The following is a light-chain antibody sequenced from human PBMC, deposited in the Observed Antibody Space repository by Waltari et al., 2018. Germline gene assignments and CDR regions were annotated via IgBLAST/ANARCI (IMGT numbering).Light chain of an antibody. CDR2: RAS. V-gene: IGKV1-5*03. J-gene: IGKJ3*01. Sequence: DIQMTQSPSPLSASVGDRATFTCRASQSINNWLAWYQQKPGKAPKLLIYRASILESGVPSRFSGGGSGTEFTLTISSLQLDDLATYFCQHYNTYSTFGPGTKVDL. CDR3: QHYNTYST. CDR1: QSINNW.